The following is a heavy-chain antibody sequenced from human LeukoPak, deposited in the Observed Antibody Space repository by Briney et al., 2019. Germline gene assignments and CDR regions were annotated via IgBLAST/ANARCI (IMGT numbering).Heavy chain of an antibody. Sequence: SETLSLTCAVYGGSFSGYYWSWIRQPPGKGLEWIGEINHSRSTNYNPSLKSRVTISVDTPKNQFSLKLSSVTAADTAVYYCASSSGRGAFDIWGQGTMVTVSS. CDR3: ASSSGRGAFDI. D-gene: IGHD6-19*01. CDR2: INHSRST. J-gene: IGHJ3*02. CDR1: GGSFSGYY. V-gene: IGHV4-34*01.